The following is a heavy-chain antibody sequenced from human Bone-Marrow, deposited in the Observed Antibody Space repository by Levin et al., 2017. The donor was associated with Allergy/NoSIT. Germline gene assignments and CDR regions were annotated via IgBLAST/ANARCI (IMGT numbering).Heavy chain of an antibody. CDR1: GFTFSNYA. Sequence: GGSLRLSCAASGFTFSNYAMTWVRQAPGKGLDWVSGISNSGGSTYYADSVKGRFTISRDTSKNTLYLQMDSLRAEDTAVYYCAKGWAYCSGGRGGNCHSRNDDAFDIWGQGTMVTVSS. CDR3: AKGWAYCSGGRGGNCHSRNDDAFDI. V-gene: IGHV3-23*01. J-gene: IGHJ3*02. D-gene: IGHD2-15*01. CDR2: ISNSGGST.